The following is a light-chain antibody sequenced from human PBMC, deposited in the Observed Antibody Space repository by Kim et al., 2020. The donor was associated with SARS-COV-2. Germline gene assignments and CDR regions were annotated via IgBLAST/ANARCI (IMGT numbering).Light chain of an antibody. V-gene: IGLV2-11*01. Sequence: LTQPRSVSGSPGQSVTISCTGTSSDVGGYSYVSWYQQHPGKAPKLMIYDVSKRPSGVPDHFSGSKSGNTASLTISGLQAEDEADYYCCSYAGSYTYVFGTGTRSPS. CDR1: SSDVGGYSY. J-gene: IGLJ1*01. CDR2: DVS. CDR3: CSYAGSYTYV.